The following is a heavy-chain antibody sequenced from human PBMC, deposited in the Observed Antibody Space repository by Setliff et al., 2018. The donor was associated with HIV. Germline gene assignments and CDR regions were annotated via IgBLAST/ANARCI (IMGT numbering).Heavy chain of an antibody. CDR2: INSDGSST. Sequence: LRLSCAASGFTFSSYWMYWVRQAPGKGLVWVSRINSDGSSTSYADSVKGRFTISRDIAKSSLYLQMDSLSAEDTAVYYCASGALLPTVDYWGRGTLVTVSS. CDR1: GFTFSSYW. CDR3: ASGALLPTVDY. D-gene: IGHD2-2*01. V-gene: IGHV3-74*01. J-gene: IGHJ4*02.